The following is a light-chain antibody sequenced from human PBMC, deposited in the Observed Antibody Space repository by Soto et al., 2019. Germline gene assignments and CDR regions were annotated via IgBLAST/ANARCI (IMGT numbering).Light chain of an antibody. J-gene: IGLJ3*02. CDR3: PSYDAGLSGWV. CDR1: SPNIGTGYA. CDR2: NNT. V-gene: IGLV1-40*01. Sequence: QSVLTQPPSVSGAPGQRVTISCTGGSPNIGTGYAAHWYQQLPGTIPKLLIYNNTNRPSGVPDRFSGSKSGTSASLVITGLQAEDEGDYYCPSYDAGLSGWVFGGGTNVTVL.